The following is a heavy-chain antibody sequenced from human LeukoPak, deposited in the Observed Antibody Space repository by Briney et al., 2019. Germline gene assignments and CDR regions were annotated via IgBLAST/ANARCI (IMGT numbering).Heavy chain of an antibody. CDR2: LYSGGAT. V-gene: IGHV3-53*01. CDR1: GFIVNLSY. CDR3: AKGSGSGWYGWFDP. Sequence: GGSLRLSCTASGFIVNLSYMSWVRQAPGKGPEWVSVLYSGGATYNADSVKGRFTISRDNSNNTLYLQMNSLRAEDTAVYYCAKGSGSGWYGWFDPRGQGTLVTVSS. J-gene: IGHJ5*02. D-gene: IGHD6-19*01.